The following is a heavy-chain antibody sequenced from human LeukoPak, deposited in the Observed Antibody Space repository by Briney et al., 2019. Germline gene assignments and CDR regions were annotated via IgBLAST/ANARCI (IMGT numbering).Heavy chain of an antibody. CDR2: IRSKTHGGTT. CDR1: GFTFGDYA. Sequence: GGSLRLSCTASGFTFGDYAMSWVRQAPGKGLEWVGFIRSKTHGGTTEYAASVKGRFSISRDDSKSIAYLQMNSLKTEDTAVYYCTRDGIPETNWSGYYIDYWGQGTLVTVSS. CDR3: TRDGIPETNWSGYYIDY. D-gene: IGHD3-3*01. V-gene: IGHV3-49*04. J-gene: IGHJ4*02.